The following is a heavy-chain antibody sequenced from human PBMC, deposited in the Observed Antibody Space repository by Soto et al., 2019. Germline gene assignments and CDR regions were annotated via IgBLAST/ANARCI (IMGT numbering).Heavy chain of an antibody. J-gene: IGHJ5*02. CDR3: ARMYSSGSGWFHP. D-gene: IGHD6-19*01. V-gene: IGHV4-31*03. CDR1: GYFIGAGGYY. Sequence: SETLSLTCFVSGYFIGAGGYYWSWIRHHPGKGLEWIGSFYSSGSIIYNPSLRSRVSITGDMSTNHFSMSLTSVTAADTARYYCARMYSSGSGWFHPWGQGTLVTVSS. CDR2: FYSSGSI.